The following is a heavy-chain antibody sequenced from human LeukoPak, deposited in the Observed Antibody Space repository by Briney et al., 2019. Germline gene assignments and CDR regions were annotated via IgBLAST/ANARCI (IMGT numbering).Heavy chain of an antibody. J-gene: IGHJ4*02. Sequence: LAGGSLRLSCAASGFSFRNYWMGWVRQAPGKGLEWVANTKPDGSTEYYADSVRGRFTASRDNANNLLYLQMNRLSAEDTAVYYCARDGGLHTNFDYWGQGTLLTVSS. D-gene: IGHD2-15*01. CDR2: TKPDGSTE. V-gene: IGHV3-7*01. CDR3: ARDGGLHTNFDY. CDR1: GFSFRNYW.